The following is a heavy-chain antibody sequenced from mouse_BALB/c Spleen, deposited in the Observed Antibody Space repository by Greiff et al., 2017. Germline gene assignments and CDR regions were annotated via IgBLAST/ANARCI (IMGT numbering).Heavy chain of an antibody. CDR1: GYSFTGYF. Sequence: VQLQQSGPELVKPGASVKISCKASGYSFTGYFMNWVMQSHGKSLEWIGRINPYNGDTFYNQKFKGKATLTVDKSSSTAHMELRSLASEDSAVYYCAREGSYYAMDYWGQGTSVTVSS. CDR3: AREGSYYAMDY. CDR2: INPYNGDT. V-gene: IGHV1-20*02. J-gene: IGHJ4*01.